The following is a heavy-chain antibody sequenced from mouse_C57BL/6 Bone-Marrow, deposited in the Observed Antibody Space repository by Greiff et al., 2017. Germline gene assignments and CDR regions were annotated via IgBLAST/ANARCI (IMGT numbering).Heavy chain of an antibody. V-gene: IGHV1-54*01. J-gene: IGHJ2*01. Sequence: QVQLKESGAELVRPGTSVKVSCKASGYAFTNYLIEWVKQRPGQGLEWIGVINPGSGGTNYNEKFKGKATLTADKSSSTAYMQLSSLTSEDSAVYFCARWDYDGLDDWGQGTTLTVSS. CDR3: ARWDYDGLDD. CDR1: GYAFTNYL. D-gene: IGHD2-4*01. CDR2: INPGSGGT.